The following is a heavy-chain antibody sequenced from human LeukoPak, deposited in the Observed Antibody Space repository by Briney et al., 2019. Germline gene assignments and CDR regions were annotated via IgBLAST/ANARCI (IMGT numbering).Heavy chain of an antibody. V-gene: IGHV1-2*02. CDR3: ARGLAVAGTHWFDP. CDR1: GYTFTGYY. CDR2: INPNSGGT. D-gene: IGHD6-19*01. Sequence: ASVKVSCKASGYTFTGYYMHWVRQAPGQGLEWMGWINPNSGGTNYAQKFQGRVTMTRNTSISTAYMELSSLRSEDTAVYYCARGLAVAGTHWFDPWGQGTLVTVSS. J-gene: IGHJ5*02.